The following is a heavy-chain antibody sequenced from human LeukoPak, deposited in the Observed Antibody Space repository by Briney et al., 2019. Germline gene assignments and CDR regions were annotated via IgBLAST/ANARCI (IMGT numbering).Heavy chain of an antibody. CDR1: GFTFSSYA. CDR2: ISYDGSNK. J-gene: IGHJ4*02. Sequence: AGGSLRLSCAASGFTFSSYAMHWVRQAPGKGLEWVAVISYDGSNKYYADSEKGRFTISRDNSKNTLYQQMNSLRAEDTAVYYCARGYCSSTSCYRFDYWGQGTLVTVSS. D-gene: IGHD2-2*01. CDR3: ARGYCSSTSCYRFDY. V-gene: IGHV3-30-3*01.